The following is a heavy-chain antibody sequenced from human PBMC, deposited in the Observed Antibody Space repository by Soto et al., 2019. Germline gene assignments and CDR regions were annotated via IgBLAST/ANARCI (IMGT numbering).Heavy chain of an antibody. J-gene: IGHJ4*02. CDR3: ARDRGDIVVVPAAIFY. CDR1: GGSVSSGSYY. V-gene: IGHV4-61*01. D-gene: IGHD2-2*01. Sequence: SLTCTVSGGSVSSGSYYWSWIRQPPGKGLEWIGYIYYSGSTNYNPSLKSRVTISVDTSKNQFSLKLSSVTAADTAVYYCARDRGDIVVVPAAIFYWGQGTLVTVSS. CDR2: IYYSGST.